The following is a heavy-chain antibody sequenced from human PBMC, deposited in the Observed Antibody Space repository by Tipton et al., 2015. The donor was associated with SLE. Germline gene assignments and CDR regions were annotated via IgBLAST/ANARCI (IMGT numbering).Heavy chain of an antibody. V-gene: IGHV4-39*07. D-gene: IGHD4-11*01. Sequence: TLSLTCTVSGDSIGSRGYYWGWLRQPPGKGLEWLGSINYSGSTYYTPSLKSRVTISVDTSKNQFSLKLSSVTAADTAVYYCARGVGYSNYVDYWGQGTLVTVSS. CDR2: INYSGST. CDR3: ARGVGYSNYVDY. J-gene: IGHJ4*02. CDR1: GDSIGSRGYY.